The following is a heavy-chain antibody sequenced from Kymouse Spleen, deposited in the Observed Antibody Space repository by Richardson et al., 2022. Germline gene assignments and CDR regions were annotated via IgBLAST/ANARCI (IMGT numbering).Heavy chain of an antibody. CDR2: ISWNSGSI. CDR1: GFTFDDYA. Sequence: EVQLVESGGGLVQPGRSLRLSCAASGFTFDDYAMHWVRQAPGKGLEWVSGISWNSGSIGYADSVKGRFTISRDNAKNSLYLQMNSLRAEDTALYYCAKAGEQLVFDYWGQGTLVTVSS. D-gene: IGHD6-6*01. J-gene: IGHJ4*02. CDR3: AKAGEQLVFDY. V-gene: IGHV3-9*01.